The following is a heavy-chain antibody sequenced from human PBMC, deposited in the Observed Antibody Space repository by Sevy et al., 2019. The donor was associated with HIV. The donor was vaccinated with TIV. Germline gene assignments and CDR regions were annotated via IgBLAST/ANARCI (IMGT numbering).Heavy chain of an antibody. Sequence: GGSLRLSCTASEFTFTNAWMSWVRQAPGKGLEWVGRIKSKNDGGTTNYAAPVKGRFTIAREDSKNTLYLQMNSLKTEETGKYYCTTESFDDETYCDHYYGMDVWGQGTTVTVSS. J-gene: IGHJ6*02. V-gene: IGHV3-15*01. CDR3: TTESFDDETYCDHYYGMDV. CDR1: EFTFTNAW. CDR2: IKSKNDGGTT. D-gene: IGHD2-21*01.